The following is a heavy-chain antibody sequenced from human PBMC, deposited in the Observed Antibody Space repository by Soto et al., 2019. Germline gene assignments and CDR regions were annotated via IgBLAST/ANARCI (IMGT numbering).Heavy chain of an antibody. Sequence: QVQLQESGPGLVKPSGTLSLTCAVSGGSISSSNWWSWVRQPPGKGLEWIGEIYNSGSTNYNPSIKSRVTTAVDKSKTQFSRKLSSVTAADTAVDSCARLVGQDCSGGRCYSSPKDYWGQGTLVTVSS. CDR3: ARLVGQDCSGGRCYSSPKDY. CDR2: IYNSGST. J-gene: IGHJ4*02. V-gene: IGHV4-4*02. CDR1: GGSISSSNW. D-gene: IGHD2-15*01.